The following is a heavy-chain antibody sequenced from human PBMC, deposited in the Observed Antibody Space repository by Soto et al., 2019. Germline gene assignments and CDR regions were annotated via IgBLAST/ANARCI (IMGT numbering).Heavy chain of an antibody. D-gene: IGHD6-19*01. CDR3: ARDPAPPGIAVASVDY. CDR2: INSDGSST. J-gene: IGHJ4*02. V-gene: IGHV3-74*01. Sequence: EVQLVESGGGLVQPGGSPRLSCAASGFTFSSYWMHWVRQAPGKGLVWVSRINSDGSSTSYADSVKGRFTISRDNAKNTLYLQMNSLRAEDTAVYYCARDPAPPGIAVASVDYWGQGTLVTVSS. CDR1: GFTFSSYW.